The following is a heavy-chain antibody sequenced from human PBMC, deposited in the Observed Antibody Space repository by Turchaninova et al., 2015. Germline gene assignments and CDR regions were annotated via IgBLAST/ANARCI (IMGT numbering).Heavy chain of an antibody. J-gene: IGHJ5*02. CDR2: INQDGSEQ. CDR3: ARGDYGDYVRASWFDP. CDR1: GFTLRKYW. V-gene: IGHV3-7*01. Sequence: EVQLVESGGVWVQLGGSLRLSCAACGFTLRKYWVAGVRQAAGKWLERVANINQDGSEQYYVDSVRGRFTISRDNAKKSLYLQMYSLRAEDTAVYYCARGDYGDYVRASWFDPWGQGTLVTVSS. D-gene: IGHD4-17*01.